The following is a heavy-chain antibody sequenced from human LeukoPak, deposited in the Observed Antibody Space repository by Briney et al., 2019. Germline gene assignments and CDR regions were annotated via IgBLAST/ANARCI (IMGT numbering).Heavy chain of an antibody. D-gene: IGHD3-22*01. V-gene: IGHV3-33*01. CDR2: IWYDGSNK. J-gene: IGHJ4*02. CDR1: GFTFSSYG. CDR3: AREAPQYYYDSSGPLDY. Sequence: PGRSLRLSCAASGFTFSSYGMHWVRQAPGKGLEWVAVIWYDGSNKYYADSVKGRFTISRDNSKNTLYLQMNSLRAEDTAVYYCAREAPQYYYDSSGPLDYWGQGTLVTVSS.